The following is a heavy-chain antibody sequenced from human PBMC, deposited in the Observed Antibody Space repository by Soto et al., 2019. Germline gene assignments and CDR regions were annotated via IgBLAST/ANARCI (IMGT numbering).Heavy chain of an antibody. D-gene: IGHD3-22*01. Sequence: GASVKVSCKASGYTFTSYYMHWVRQAPGQGLEWMGRINPSGGTTSYAQKFQGRVTITADESTSTAYMELSSLRSEDTAVYYCARDPYYYDSSGYYTFAWGQGTLVTVSS. CDR1: GYTFTSYY. CDR2: INPSGGTT. V-gene: IGHV1-46*01. CDR3: ARDPYYYDSSGYYTFA. J-gene: IGHJ5*02.